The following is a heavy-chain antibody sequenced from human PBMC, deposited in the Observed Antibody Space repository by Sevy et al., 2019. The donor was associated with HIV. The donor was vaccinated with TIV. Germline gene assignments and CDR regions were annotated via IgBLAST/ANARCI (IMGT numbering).Heavy chain of an antibody. J-gene: IGHJ4*02. CDR2: IYTSGST. D-gene: IGHD4-17*01. V-gene: IGHV4-61*02. Sequence: SETLSLTCTVSGGSISSGSYYWSWIRQPAGKGLEWIGRIYTSGSTNYNPSLKSRVTMSVDTSKNQFSLKLSSVTAADTAVYYCAREVQTRPTVKNFFDYLGQGTLVTVSS. CDR1: GGSISSGSYY. CDR3: AREVQTRPTVKNFFDY.